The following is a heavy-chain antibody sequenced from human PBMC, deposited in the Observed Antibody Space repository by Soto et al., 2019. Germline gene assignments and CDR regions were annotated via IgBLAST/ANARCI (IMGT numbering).Heavy chain of an antibody. CDR2: INPNSGNI. V-gene: IGHV1-8*01. CDR3: ARARGYSYAINDAFDI. D-gene: IGHD5-18*01. Sequence: ASVKVSCKASGNTFTSYDINWVRQATGHGLEWMGWINPNSGNIGYAQKFQGRVTMTRDTATRTAYMEVSRLRSDDTAVYYCARARGYSYAINDAFDIWGQGTMVTVSS. J-gene: IGHJ3*02. CDR1: GNTFTSYD.